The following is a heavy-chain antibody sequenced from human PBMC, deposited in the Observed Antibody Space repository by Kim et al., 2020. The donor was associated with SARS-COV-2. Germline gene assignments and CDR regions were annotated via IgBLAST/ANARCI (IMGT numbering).Heavy chain of an antibody. Sequence: SETLSLTCTVSGGSISSYYWSWIRQPPGKGLEWIGYIYYSGSTNYNPSLKSRVTISVDTSKNQFSLKLSSVTAADTAVYYCARDGYYDSSGYDYWGQGTLVTVSS. CDR2: IYYSGST. D-gene: IGHD3-22*01. J-gene: IGHJ4*02. CDR3: ARDGYYDSSGYDY. V-gene: IGHV4-59*01. CDR1: GGSISSYY.